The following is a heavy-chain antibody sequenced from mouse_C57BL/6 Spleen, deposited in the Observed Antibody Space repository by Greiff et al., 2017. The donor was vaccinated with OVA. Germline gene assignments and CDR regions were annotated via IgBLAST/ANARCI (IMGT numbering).Heavy chain of an antibody. Sequence: EVQLQQSGPELVKPGASVKISCKASGYTFTDYYMNWVKQSHGKSLEWIGDINPNNGGTSYNQKFKGKATLTVDKSSSTAYMELSSLTSEDSAVYYCAAGGYYGSSYGAMDYWGQGTSVTVSS. J-gene: IGHJ4*01. V-gene: IGHV1-26*01. CDR1: GYTFTDYY. CDR3: AAGGYYGSSYGAMDY. CDR2: INPNNGGT. D-gene: IGHD1-1*01.